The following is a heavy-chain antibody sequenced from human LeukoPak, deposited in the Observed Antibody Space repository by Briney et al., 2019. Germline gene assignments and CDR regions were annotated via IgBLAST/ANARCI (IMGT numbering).Heavy chain of an antibody. V-gene: IGHV1-69*05. J-gene: IGHJ3*02. CDR1: GGTFSSYA. Sequence: SVKVSCKASGGTFSSYAISWVRQAPGQGLEWMGGIIPIFGTANYAQKFQGRVTMTRDTSTTTVYMELSSLRSEDMAVYYCARGGPAGDFIVVAPTNNAFDIWGQGTMVTVSS. CDR3: ARGGPAGDFIVVAPTNNAFDI. D-gene: IGHD2-2*01. CDR2: IIPIFGTA.